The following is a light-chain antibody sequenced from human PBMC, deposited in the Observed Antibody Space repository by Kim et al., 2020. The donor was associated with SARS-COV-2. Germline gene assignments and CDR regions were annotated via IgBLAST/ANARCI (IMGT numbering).Light chain of an antibody. V-gene: IGKV1-5*01. CDR2: DAS. Sequence: EAEGDRVTISRRARQSVRHNLAWYQQKPGKAPKLLVYDASSLEGGVPSRFSGSGSGTELTLTITSLQPDDFATYYCHQYGSSPWSFGQGTKVDIK. CDR1: QSVRHN. CDR3: HQYGSSPWS. J-gene: IGKJ1*01.